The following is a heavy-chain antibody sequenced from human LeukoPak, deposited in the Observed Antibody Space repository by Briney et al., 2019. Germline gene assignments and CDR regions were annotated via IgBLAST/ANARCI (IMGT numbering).Heavy chain of an antibody. CDR1: GFTFSSYW. CDR2: IKQDGSEK. CDR3: AGARSGSFDY. D-gene: IGHD6-25*01. J-gene: IGHJ4*02. V-gene: IGHV3-7*01. Sequence: GGSLRLSCAASGFTFSSYWMSWVRQAPGKGLEWVTNIKQDGSEKTYVDSVKGRFTISRDNAKNSLFLQMNSLRAEDTAVYYCAGARSGSFDYWGQGTLVTVSS.